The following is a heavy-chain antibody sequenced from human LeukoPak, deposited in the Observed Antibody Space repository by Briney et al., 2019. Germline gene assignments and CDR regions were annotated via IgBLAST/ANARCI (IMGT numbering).Heavy chain of an antibody. Sequence: PGGSLRLSCAASGFTFSSYAMSWVRQAPGKGLEWVSAISGSGGSTYYADSVKGRFTISRDNSKNTLYLQMNSLRAEDTAVYYCAKDGALTGDPFYEDYWGQGTLVTVSS. CDR1: GFTFSSYA. J-gene: IGHJ4*02. CDR3: AKDGALTGDPFYEDY. D-gene: IGHD7-27*01. CDR2: ISGSGGST. V-gene: IGHV3-23*01.